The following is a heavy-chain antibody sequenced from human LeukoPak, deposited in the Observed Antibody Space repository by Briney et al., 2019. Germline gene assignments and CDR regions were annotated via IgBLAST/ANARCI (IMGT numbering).Heavy chain of an antibody. V-gene: IGHV3-7*01. Sequence: PGGSLRLSCAASGFTFSGYGISWVRQAPGKRLEWVANIKQDGSEKYYVDSVKGRFTISRDNAKNSLYLQMNSLRAEDTAVYYCAGDIVATISHDYGDKNWFYPWGQGTLVTVSS. J-gene: IGHJ5*02. CDR2: IKQDGSEK. CDR1: GFTFSGYG. CDR3: AGDIVATISHDYGDKNWFYP. D-gene: IGHD5-12*01.